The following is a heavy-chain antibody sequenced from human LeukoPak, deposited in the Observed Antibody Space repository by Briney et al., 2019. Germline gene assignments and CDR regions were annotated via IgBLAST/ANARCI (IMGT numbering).Heavy chain of an antibody. V-gene: IGHV3-21*01. J-gene: IGHJ4*02. CDR1: GFTFRSYT. CDR2: IGSSGSDI. CDR3: ANMGGLDN. Sequence: GGSLRLSCAASGFTFRSYTTNWVRQAPGKGLEWVSSIGSSGSDIYYADSLKGRFTISRDNAKNSLYLQMNSLRVEDTAVYYCANMGGLDNWGQGTLVTVSS. D-gene: IGHD3-16*01.